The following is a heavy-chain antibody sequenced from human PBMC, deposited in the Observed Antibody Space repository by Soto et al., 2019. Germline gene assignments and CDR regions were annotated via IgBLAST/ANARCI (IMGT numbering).Heavy chain of an antibody. CDR2: MNPNSGNT. CDR1: GYTFTSYD. Sequence: QVQLVQSGAEVKKPGASVKVSCKASGYTFTSYDINWVRQATGQGLEWMGWMNPNSGNTGYAQKFQGRVTMTRNTSISTADMELSSLRSEDTAVYYCARGYSGVPEGLNSGWYSTPGAVDYWGQGTLVTVSS. D-gene: IGHD6-19*01. V-gene: IGHV1-8*01. CDR3: ARGYSGVPEGLNSGWYSTPGAVDY. J-gene: IGHJ4*02.